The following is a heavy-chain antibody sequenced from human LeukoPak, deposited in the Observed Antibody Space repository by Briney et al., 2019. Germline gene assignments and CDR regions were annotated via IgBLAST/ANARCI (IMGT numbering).Heavy chain of an antibody. CDR3: ARETLKSSGYYDY. CDR2: IYYSGST. D-gene: IGHD3-22*01. J-gene: IGHJ4*02. Sequence: SETLSLTCTVSGDSTSSDRYYGGWVRQPPGKGLEWIGNIYYSGSTYYNPSLKSRVTISVDTSKNQFSLKLSSVTAADTAVYYCARETLKSSGYYDYWGQGTLVTVSS. V-gene: IGHV4-30-4*08. CDR1: GDSTSSDRYY.